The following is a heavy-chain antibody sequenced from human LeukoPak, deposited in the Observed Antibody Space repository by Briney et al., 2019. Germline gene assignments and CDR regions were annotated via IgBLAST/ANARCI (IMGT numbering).Heavy chain of an antibody. V-gene: IGHV4-30-4*01. J-gene: IGHJ3*02. CDR2: ISYSGST. CDR3: ARDLSGKDAFDI. D-gene: IGHD3-3*01. CDR1: GGSISSVDYY. Sequence: PSQTLSLTRTVSGGSISSVDYYWSWIRQPPGKGLEWIGYISYSGSTYYSPSLKSRVTLSVDTSKNQFSLKLSSVTAADTAVYYCARDLSGKDAFDIWGQGTMVTVSS.